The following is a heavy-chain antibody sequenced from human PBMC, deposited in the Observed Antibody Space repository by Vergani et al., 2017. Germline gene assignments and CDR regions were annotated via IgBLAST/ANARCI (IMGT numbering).Heavy chain of an antibody. CDR2: ISSSSSYI. D-gene: IGHD3-10*01. CDR3: ARCAXQNNVLLWFGELFSYYYYMDV. Sequence: EVQLVESGGGLVKPGGSLRLSCAASGFTFSSYSMNWVRQAPGKGLEWVSSISSSSSYIYYADSVKGRFTISRDNAKNSLYLQMNSLRAEDTAVYYCARCAXQNNVLLWFGELFSYYYYMDVWGKGTTVTVAS. J-gene: IGHJ6*03. V-gene: IGHV3-21*01. CDR1: GFTFSSYS.